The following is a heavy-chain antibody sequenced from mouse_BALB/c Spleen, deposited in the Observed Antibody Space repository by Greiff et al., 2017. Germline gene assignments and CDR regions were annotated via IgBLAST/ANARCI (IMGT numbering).Heavy chain of an antibody. V-gene: IGHV1-15*01. CDR1: GYTFTDYE. Sequence: QVQLQQSGAELVRPGASVTLSCKASGYTFTDYEMHWVKQTPVHGLEWIGAIDPETGGTAYNQKFKGKATLTADKSSSTAYMELRSLTSEDSAVYYCTRRSGLYFDYWGQGTTLTVSS. CDR3: TRRSGLYFDY. CDR2: IDPETGGT. J-gene: IGHJ2*01.